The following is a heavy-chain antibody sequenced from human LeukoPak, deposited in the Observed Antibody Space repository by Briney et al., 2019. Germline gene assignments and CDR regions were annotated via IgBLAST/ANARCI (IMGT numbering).Heavy chain of an antibody. Sequence: GGSLRLSCAASEFSFSNYGMTWFRQAPGKGLEWVSTINNRADSIHYADSVKGRFTISRDNSKSALYLQLNSLRAEDTAIYYCALDPSEYSESNSLDFWGRGTLVTVSS. V-gene: IGHV3-23*01. CDR3: ALDPSEYSESNSLDF. CDR1: EFSFSNYG. CDR2: INNRADSI. D-gene: IGHD4-23*01. J-gene: IGHJ4*02.